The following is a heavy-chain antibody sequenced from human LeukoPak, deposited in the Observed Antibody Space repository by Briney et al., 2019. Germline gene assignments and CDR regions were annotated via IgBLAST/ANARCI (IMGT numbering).Heavy chain of an antibody. D-gene: IGHD2-2*01. CDR2: INPDGRST. CDR3: ANHLACGSTSCPPFDD. CDR1: GFIFSRFW. V-gene: IGHV3-74*01. Sequence: PGGSLRLSCAASGFIFSRFWMHWVRHAPGKGLVCVSRINPDGRSTAYADSVKGRFTSSRDNAKNTLYLQMNSLRAEDTAVYYCANHLACGSTSCPPFDDWGQGTLVTVSS. J-gene: IGHJ4*02.